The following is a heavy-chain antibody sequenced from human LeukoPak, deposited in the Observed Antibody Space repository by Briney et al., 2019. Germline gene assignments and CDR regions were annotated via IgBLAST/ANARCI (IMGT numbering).Heavy chain of an antibody. J-gene: IGHJ4*02. CDR1: GGSFSGYY. CDR3: ARAGYYDYVWGSYRPYYFDY. CDR2: INHSGST. V-gene: IGHV4-34*01. D-gene: IGHD3-16*02. Sequence: SETLSLTCAAYGGSFSGYYWSWIRQPPGKGLEWIGEINHSGSTNYNPSLKSRVTISVDTSKNQFSLKLSSVTAADTAVYYCARAGYYDYVWGSYRPYYFDYWGQGTLVTVSS.